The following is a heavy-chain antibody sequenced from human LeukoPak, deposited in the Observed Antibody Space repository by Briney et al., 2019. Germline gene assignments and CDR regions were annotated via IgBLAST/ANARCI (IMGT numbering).Heavy chain of an antibody. CDR3: ARDLGITGTYDNHCFDY. CDR2: FIPIFGTV. V-gene: IGHV1-69*05. J-gene: IGHJ4*02. CDR1: GGTFNTYA. D-gene: IGHD1-7*01. Sequence: SVKVSCKASGGTFNTYAISWVRQAPGQGLEWMGRFIPIFGTVNYAQKFQGRVSITTDESTSTAYMQLSSLRSEDTAMYYCARDLGITGTYDNHCFDYWGQGTLVTVSS.